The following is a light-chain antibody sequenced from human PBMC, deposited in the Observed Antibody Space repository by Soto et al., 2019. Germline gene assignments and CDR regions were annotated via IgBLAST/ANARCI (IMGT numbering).Light chain of an antibody. Sequence: QLVLPQSPSASASLGASVKLTCTLSSGHSIYAIAWHQQQPEKGPRYLMKLNSDGSHSKGDGIPDRFSGSSSGAERYLTISSLQSEDEADYYCQTWGTGIQVFGGGTKVTVL. CDR3: QTWGTGIQV. CDR1: SGHSIYA. J-gene: IGLJ2*01. CDR2: LNSDGSH. V-gene: IGLV4-69*01.